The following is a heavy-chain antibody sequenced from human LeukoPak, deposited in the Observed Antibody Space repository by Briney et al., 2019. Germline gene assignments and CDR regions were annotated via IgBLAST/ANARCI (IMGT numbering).Heavy chain of an antibody. CDR1: GFSFSSYW. D-gene: IGHD1-26*01. CDR3: AGDKIVGATYFDY. J-gene: IGHJ4*02. Sequence: GGSLRLSCAVSGFSFSSYWMSWVRQAPGKGLEWVANINQDGSEKYYVDSLKGRFTTSRDNAKNSLYLQLNNLRAEDTAVYYCAGDKIVGATYFDYWGQGTLVTVSS. CDR2: INQDGSEK. V-gene: IGHV3-7*01.